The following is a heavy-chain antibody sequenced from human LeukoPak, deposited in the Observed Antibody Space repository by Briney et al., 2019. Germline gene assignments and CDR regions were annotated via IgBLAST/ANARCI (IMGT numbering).Heavy chain of an antibody. J-gene: IGHJ4*02. CDR2: IRYDGSNK. CDR3: AKDLQETSYDSSGGDY. CDR1: GFTFSSYG. D-gene: IGHD3-22*01. Sequence: PGGSLRLSCAASGFTFSSYGMHWDRQAPGKGLDWVTFIRYDGSNKYYADSVKGRFTISRDNSKNTLYLQMNSLRAEDTAVYYCAKDLQETSYDSSGGDYWGQGTLVTVSS. V-gene: IGHV3-30*02.